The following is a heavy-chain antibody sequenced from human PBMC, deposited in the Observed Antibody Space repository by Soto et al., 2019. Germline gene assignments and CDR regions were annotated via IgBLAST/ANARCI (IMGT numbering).Heavy chain of an antibody. CDR1: GDSVSSNSAA. V-gene: IGHV6-1*01. D-gene: IGHD2-2*01. CDR2: TYYRSKWYN. CDR3: ARDQGYCSSTSCYAGYYYYGMDV. J-gene: IGHJ6*02. Sequence: SQTLSLTCAISGDSVSSNSAAWNWIRQSPSRGLEWLGRTYYRSKWYNDYAVSVKSRITINPDTSKNQFSLQLNSVTPEDTAVYYCARDQGYCSSTSCYAGYYYYGMDVWGQGTTVTVSS.